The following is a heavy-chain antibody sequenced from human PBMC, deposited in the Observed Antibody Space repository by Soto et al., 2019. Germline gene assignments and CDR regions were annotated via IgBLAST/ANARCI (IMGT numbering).Heavy chain of an antibody. Sequence: GSSVKVSWKASGYTFTSYGISWVGQAPGQGLEWMGWISAYNGNTNYAQKLQGRVTMTTDTSTSTAYMELRSLRSDDTAVYYCARDWISNYYSYGMDVCGQGTTVTVSS. D-gene: IGHD2-2*03. CDR3: ARDWISNYYSYGMDV. CDR2: ISAYNGNT. J-gene: IGHJ6*02. CDR1: GYTFTSYG. V-gene: IGHV1-18*04.